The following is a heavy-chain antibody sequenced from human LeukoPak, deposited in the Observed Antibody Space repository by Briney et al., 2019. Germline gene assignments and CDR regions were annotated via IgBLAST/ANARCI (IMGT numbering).Heavy chain of an antibody. J-gene: IGHJ4*02. CDR1: GFTFSDYF. V-gene: IGHV3-11*03. CDR2: ISSSSSHT. CDR3: AIIIASTYYSDY. D-gene: IGHD3-10*01. Sequence: GGSLRLSCAAPGFTFSDYFMSWIRQAPGKGLEWVSHISSSSSHTDYADSVKGRFTISRDNAMNSLSLQMNSLRAEDTAVYYCAIIIASTYYSDYWGQGYQVTVSS.